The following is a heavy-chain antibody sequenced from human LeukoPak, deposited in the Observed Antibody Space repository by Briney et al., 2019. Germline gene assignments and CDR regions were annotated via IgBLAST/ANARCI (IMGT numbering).Heavy chain of an antibody. CDR2: INPSGGST. CDR3: AREVREYCGGDCYYFGY. Sequence: ASVKVSCKASGYTFTSYYMHWVRQAPGQGLEWMGIINPSGGSTSYAQKFQGRVTMTRDTSTSTVYMELSSLRSEDTAVYYCAREVREYCGGDCYYFGYWGQGTLVTVSS. V-gene: IGHV1-46*01. CDR1: GYTFTSYY. D-gene: IGHD2-21*02. J-gene: IGHJ4*02.